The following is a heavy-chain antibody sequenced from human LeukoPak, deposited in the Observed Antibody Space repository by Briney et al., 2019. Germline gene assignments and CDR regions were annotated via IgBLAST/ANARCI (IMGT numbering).Heavy chain of an antibody. CDR2: IKQDGSEK. Sequence: GGSLRLSCAASGFTFSSYWMSWVRQAPGKGLEWVANIKQDGSEKYYVDSVKGRFTISRDNAKNSLNLQMNSLRAEDTAVYYCARAPSGGSGYEPLYYYGMDVWGQGTTVTVSS. D-gene: IGHD5-12*01. CDR3: ARAPSGGSGYEPLYYYGMDV. J-gene: IGHJ6*02. CDR1: GFTFSSYW. V-gene: IGHV3-7*01.